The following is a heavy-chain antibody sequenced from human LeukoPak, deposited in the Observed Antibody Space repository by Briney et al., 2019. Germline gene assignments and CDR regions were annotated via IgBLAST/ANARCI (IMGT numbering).Heavy chain of an antibody. V-gene: IGHV3-21*01. J-gene: IGHJ6*03. CDR1: GFTFSSYI. D-gene: IGHD3-3*01. Sequence: GGSLRLSCAASGFTFSSYIINWVRQAPGKGLEWVSSISSSNSYIYYADSVKGRFTISRDNAKNSLYLQTNSLRAEDTAVYYCARDGHGDFWRARRTYYMDVWGKGTTVTVSS. CDR3: ARDGHGDFWRARRTYYMDV. CDR2: ISSSNSYI.